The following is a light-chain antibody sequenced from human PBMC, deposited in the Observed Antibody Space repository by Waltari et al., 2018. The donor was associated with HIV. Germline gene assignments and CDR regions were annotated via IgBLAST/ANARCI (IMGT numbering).Light chain of an antibody. Sequence: QSALTQPASVSGSPRQSITISCTGTSSYVGGYNYVSWYQQHPGKAPKLMIYDVSNRPSGLSDRFSGSKSGNTASLTISGLQAEDEADYYCSSYTSSSTPYVFGTGTKVTVL. CDR3: SSYTSSSTPYV. J-gene: IGLJ1*01. CDR1: SSYVGGYNY. CDR2: DVS. V-gene: IGLV2-14*03.